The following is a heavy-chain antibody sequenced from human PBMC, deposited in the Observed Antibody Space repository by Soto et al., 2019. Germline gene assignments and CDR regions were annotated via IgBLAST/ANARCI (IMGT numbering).Heavy chain of an antibody. D-gene: IGHD5-18*01. V-gene: IGHV3-53*01. CDR3: ARDGVDTAMASDY. Sequence: PGGSLRLSCAASGFTVSSNYMSWVRQAPGKGLEWVSVIYSGGSTYYADSVKGRFTISRDNSKNTLYLQMNSLRAEDTAVYYCARDGVDTAMASDYWGQGTLVTVSS. CDR1: GFTVSSNY. J-gene: IGHJ4*02. CDR2: IYSGGST.